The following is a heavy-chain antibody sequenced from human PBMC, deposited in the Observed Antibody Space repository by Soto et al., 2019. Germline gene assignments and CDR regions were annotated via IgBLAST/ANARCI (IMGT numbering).Heavy chain of an antibody. CDR1: GGSISSSSYY. J-gene: IGHJ6*03. Sequence: SETLSLTCTVSGGSISSSSYYWGWIRQPPGKGLEWIGSIYYSGRPYYNPALKSRVTISVETAKNQFSLKLGSLTAADTAVYYWASPPSSGWDEGDYYYMDVWGKGTTVTVSS. CDR3: ASPPSSGWDEGDYYYMDV. CDR2: IYYSGRP. V-gene: IGHV4-39*01. D-gene: IGHD6-19*01.